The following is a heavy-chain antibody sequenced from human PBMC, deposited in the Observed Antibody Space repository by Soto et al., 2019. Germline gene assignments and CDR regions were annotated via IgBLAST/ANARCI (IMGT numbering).Heavy chain of an antibody. CDR3: ARGYCSSTSCFAAFDI. CDR1: GYTFTGCY. CDR2: INPNSGGT. Sequence: QVQLVQSGAEVKKPGASVKVSCKASGYTFTGCYMHWVRQAPGQGLEWMGWINPNSGGTNYAQKFQGWVTMTRDTSISTAYMELSRLRSDDTAVYYCARGYCSSTSCFAAFDIWGQGTMVTVSS. D-gene: IGHD2-2*01. J-gene: IGHJ3*02. V-gene: IGHV1-2*04.